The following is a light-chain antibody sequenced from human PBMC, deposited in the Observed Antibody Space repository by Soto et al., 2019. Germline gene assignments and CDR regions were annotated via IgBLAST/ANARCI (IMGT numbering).Light chain of an antibody. CDR3: CSYAGSSTYVV. J-gene: IGLJ2*01. CDR1: SSDVGSYNL. V-gene: IGLV2-23*01. CDR2: EGS. Sequence: QSVLTQPASVSGSPGQSITISCTGTSSDVGSYNLVSWYQQHPGKAPKLMIYEGSKRPSGVSNRFSGSKSGNTASLTISGFQAEDEADYYCCSYAGSSTYVVFGGGTKQTVL.